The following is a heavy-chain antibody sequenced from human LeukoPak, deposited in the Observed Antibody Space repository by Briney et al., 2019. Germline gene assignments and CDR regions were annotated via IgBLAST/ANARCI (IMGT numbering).Heavy chain of an antibody. D-gene: IGHD3-10*01. J-gene: IGHJ4*02. CDR1: GGTFSSYA. CDR2: IIPIFGTA. Sequence: SVKVSCKASGGTFSSYAISWVRQAPGQGLEWMGGIIPIFGTANYAQKFQGRVTITTDESTSTAYMELSSLRSEDTAVYYCMMYYYGSGSYFYWGQGTLVTVSS. CDR3: MMYYYGSGSYFY. V-gene: IGHV1-69*05.